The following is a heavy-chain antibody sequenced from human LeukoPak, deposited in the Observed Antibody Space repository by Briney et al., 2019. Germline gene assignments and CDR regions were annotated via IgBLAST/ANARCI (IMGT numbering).Heavy chain of an antibody. D-gene: IGHD1-1*01. CDR2: IKQDGSER. Sequence: GGSLRLSCAASGFTFSGFSMSWVRQSPTKGLEWVANIKQDGSERYYADSVKGRFTVSRDNAKDSLYLQMNSLRAEDTAVYYCARALTTLTYEGYWGQGTLVTVSS. J-gene: IGHJ4*02. V-gene: IGHV3-7*01. CDR1: GFTFSGFS. CDR3: ARALTTLTYEGY.